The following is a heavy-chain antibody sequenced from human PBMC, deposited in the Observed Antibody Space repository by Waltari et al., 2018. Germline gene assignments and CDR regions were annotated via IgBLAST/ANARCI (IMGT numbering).Heavy chain of an antibody. V-gene: IGHV3-48*03. J-gene: IGHJ3*01. Sequence: GGHLVPPGGSLRLSCGGPGFTFGGPNINWGRQTPEKGLEWISQISPTCYDKLYAASVSGRFTISRDSAKSVFLEMSRLRAEDTGVYYCVRSLYINYGSPGFEEWGPGTMVTVS. CDR2: ISPTCYDK. D-gene: IGHD3-16*01. CDR3: VRSLYINYGSPGFEE. CDR1: GFTFGGPN.